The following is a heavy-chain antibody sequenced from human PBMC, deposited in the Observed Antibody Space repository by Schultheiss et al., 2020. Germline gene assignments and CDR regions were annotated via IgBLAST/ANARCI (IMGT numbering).Heavy chain of an antibody. CDR2: INHSGST. D-gene: IGHD4-17*01. CDR1: GGSFSGYY. CDR3: ARHQHGDVDY. Sequence: LSLTCAVYGGSFSGYYWSWIRQPPGKGLEWIGEINHSGSTNYNPSLKSRVTISVDTSKNQFSLKLSSVTAADTAVYYCARHQHGDVDYWGQGTLVTVSS. J-gene: IGHJ4*02. V-gene: IGHV4-34*01.